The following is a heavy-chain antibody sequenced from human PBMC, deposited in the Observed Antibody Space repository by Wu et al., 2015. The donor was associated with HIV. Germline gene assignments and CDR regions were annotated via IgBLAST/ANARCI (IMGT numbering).Heavy chain of an antibody. J-gene: IGHJ4*02. D-gene: IGHD5-24*01. CDR3: ARLQSLAGFYSNADY. CDR1: GYTFTDYY. Sequence: QVQLLQSGAEVKKPGASVMVSCKASGYTFTDYYMYWVRQAPGQGLEWMGWINANRGGTKYAQKFQGRVTMTRDTAVSTAYMELNGLRSDDTAVYYCARLQSLAGFYSNADYWGQGTLVTVSS. CDR2: INANRGGT. V-gene: IGHV1-2*02.